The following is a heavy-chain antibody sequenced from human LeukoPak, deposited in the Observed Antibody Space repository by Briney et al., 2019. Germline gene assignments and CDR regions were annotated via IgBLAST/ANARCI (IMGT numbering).Heavy chain of an antibody. CDR1: GDSISGYY. V-gene: IGHV4-59*08. J-gene: IGHJ4*02. Sequence: SETLSLTCTVSGDSISGYYWNWIRQPPGKGLEWIGQIFYSGSTNYNPSLKSRVTMSIDTSKNQFSLSLSSVTAADTAVYYCGRRRYYDSSGLWYYFVSWGQGTLVTVSS. CDR3: GRRRYYDSSGLWYYFVS. D-gene: IGHD3-22*01. CDR2: IFYSGST.